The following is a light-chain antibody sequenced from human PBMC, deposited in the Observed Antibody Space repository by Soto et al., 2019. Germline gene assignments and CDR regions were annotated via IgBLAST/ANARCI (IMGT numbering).Light chain of an antibody. J-gene: IGKJ1*01. V-gene: IGKV1-39*01. CDR2: AAS. Sequence: DIQMTQSPSTLSASVGDRVTITCRASQSISTYLNWYQQKVGRAPTLRIYAASSLQSGVPSRFSGGGSGTDFTLTISSLQPEDFAMYFCQQCYSSPRTFGQGTKVEIK. CDR1: QSISTY. CDR3: QQCYSSPRT.